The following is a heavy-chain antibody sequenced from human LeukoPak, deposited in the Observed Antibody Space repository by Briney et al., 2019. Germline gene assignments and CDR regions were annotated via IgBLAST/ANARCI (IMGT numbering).Heavy chain of an antibody. CDR2: ISNDGGGT. D-gene: IGHD3-22*01. CDR1: GFIFNNYG. Sequence: GALRLSCAASGFIFNNYGLIWVRPAPGKGLEWVSAISNDGGGTNYADFVKGRFTISRDNSKNTLFLQMNSLRAEDTALYYCAKGSRGYFVDLWGQGTLVTVSS. V-gene: IGHV3-23*01. J-gene: IGHJ5*02. CDR3: AKGSRGYFVDL.